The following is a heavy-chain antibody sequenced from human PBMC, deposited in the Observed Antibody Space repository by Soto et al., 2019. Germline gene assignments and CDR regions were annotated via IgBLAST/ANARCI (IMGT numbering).Heavy chain of an antibody. J-gene: IGHJ4*02. Sequence: QVQLLQSGAEVKKPGASVKVSCRSSGYTFTSNYIHWVRQAPGQGLEWMGVINPGDGSTSYAQKFQGRVTITRDTSTSTVNMELSSLESEETAVFYCARGTKFDYWGQGTLVNVSS. CDR3: ARGTKFDY. CDR2: INPGDGST. V-gene: IGHV1-46*01. CDR1: GYTFTSNY.